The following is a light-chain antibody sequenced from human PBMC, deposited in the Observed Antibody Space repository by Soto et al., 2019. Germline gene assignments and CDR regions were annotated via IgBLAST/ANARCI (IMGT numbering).Light chain of an antibody. CDR2: GAS. CDR3: QQRSNWPPRIT. J-gene: IGKJ5*01. Sequence: EVVMTQSQATLSVSPGERATLSCRASQSVSSNLAWYQQKPGQAPRLLIYGASTRATGIPARFSGSGSGTEFTLTISSLQSEDFAVYYCQQRSNWPPRITFGQGTRLEIK. CDR1: QSVSSN. V-gene: IGKV3-15*01.